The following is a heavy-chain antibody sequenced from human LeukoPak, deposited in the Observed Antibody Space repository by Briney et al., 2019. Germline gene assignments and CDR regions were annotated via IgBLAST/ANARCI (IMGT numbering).Heavy chain of an antibody. CDR1: DDSITIYY. V-gene: IGHV4-59*12. CDR2: IDHTGST. Sequence: SETLSLTCTVSDDSITIYYWTWIRQPPGKGLEWIGYIDHTGSTNYNPSLNSRVTISRDTSKNHFSLELSSVTAADTAVYYCASPGAHTGIDAFDIWGQGTMVTVSS. J-gene: IGHJ3*02. CDR3: ASPGAHTGIDAFDI. D-gene: IGHD1-14*01.